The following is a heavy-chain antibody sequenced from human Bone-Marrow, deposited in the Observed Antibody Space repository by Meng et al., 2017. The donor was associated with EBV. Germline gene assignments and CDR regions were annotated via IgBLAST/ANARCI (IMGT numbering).Heavy chain of an antibody. D-gene: IGHD5-12*01. J-gene: IGHJ4*02. CDR2: IYTGGST. CDR3: ARDINGYENDY. Sequence: EVQLVESGGGLIHPGGSLRLSCAASGFTVSTNYMSWVRQAPGKGLEWVSVIYTGGSTYYADSVKGRSTISRDNSKNTLYLQMNSLRAEDTAVYYCARDINGYENDYWGQGTLVTVSS. V-gene: IGHV3-53*01. CDR1: GFTVSTNY.